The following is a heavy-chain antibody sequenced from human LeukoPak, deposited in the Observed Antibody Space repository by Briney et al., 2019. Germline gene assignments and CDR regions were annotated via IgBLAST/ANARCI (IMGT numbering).Heavy chain of an antibody. CDR1: GFTFSSYW. V-gene: IGHV3-74*01. D-gene: IGHD3-10*01. J-gene: IGHJ4*02. CDR3: ARAGGFGYYFDY. CDR2: INTDGSST. Sequence: GSLRLSCAASGFTFSSYWMHWVRQAPGKGLVWVPRINTDGSSTSYADSVKGRFTISRDNAKNTLYLQMNSLRAEDTAVYYCARAGGFGYYFDYWGQGTLVTVSS.